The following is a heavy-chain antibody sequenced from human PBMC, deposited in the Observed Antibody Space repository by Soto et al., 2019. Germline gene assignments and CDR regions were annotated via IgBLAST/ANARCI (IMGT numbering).Heavy chain of an antibody. J-gene: IGHJ4*02. Sequence: PGGSLRLSCAASGFTFSSYAMHWVRQAPGKGLEWVAVISYDGSNKYYADSVKGRFTISRDNSKSTLYLQMNSLRAEDTAVYYCARATGSNYPFDYWGQGSLVTVSS. CDR3: ARATGSNYPFDY. D-gene: IGHD4-4*01. CDR1: GFTFSSYA. V-gene: IGHV3-30-3*01. CDR2: ISYDGSNK.